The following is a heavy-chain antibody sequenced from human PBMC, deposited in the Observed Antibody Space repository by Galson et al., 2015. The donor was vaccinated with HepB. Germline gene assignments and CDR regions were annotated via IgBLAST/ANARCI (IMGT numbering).Heavy chain of an antibody. CDR1: GYTLTELS. CDR2: FDPEDGET. V-gene: IGHV1-24*01. CDR3: ATRRGSSGWDGVDYYYYGMDV. Sequence: SVKVSCKVSGYTLTELSMHWVRQAPGKGLEWMGGFDPEDGETIYAQKFQGRVTMTEDTSTDTAYMELSSLRSEDTAVYYCATRRGSSGWDGVDYYYYGMDVWGQGTTVTVSS. D-gene: IGHD6-19*01. J-gene: IGHJ6*02.